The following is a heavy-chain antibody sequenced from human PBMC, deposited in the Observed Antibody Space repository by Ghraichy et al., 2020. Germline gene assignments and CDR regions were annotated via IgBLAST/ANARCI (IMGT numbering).Heavy chain of an antibody. CDR2: ISYDGSKK. D-gene: IGHD3-22*01. J-gene: IGHJ6*02. V-gene: IGHV3-30*03. CDR3: ARDYDTSGFYNPTYYYYAMDV. Sequence: GGSLRLSCAVSGFTLRKYGMHWVRQAPGKGLEWVALISYDGSKKFYADSVKGRFTISRDNSKNALYLQIDSLRAEDTAVYYCARDYDTSGFYNPTYYYYAMDVGGQGTTVTVSS. CDR1: GFTLRKYG.